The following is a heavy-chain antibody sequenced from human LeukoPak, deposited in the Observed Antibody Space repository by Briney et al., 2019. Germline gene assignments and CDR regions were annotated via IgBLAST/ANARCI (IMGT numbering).Heavy chain of an antibody. Sequence: PGGSLRLSXAASGFTVSSNYMSWVRQAPGKGLEWVSVIYGGGSTYYADSVKGRFTISRDNSKNTLFLQMNSLRAEDTAVYYCATSPRGIQLWLGYYFDYWGQGTLVTVSS. J-gene: IGHJ4*02. V-gene: IGHV3-53*01. CDR3: ATSPRGIQLWLGYYFDY. D-gene: IGHD5-18*01. CDR2: IYGGGST. CDR1: GFTVSSNY.